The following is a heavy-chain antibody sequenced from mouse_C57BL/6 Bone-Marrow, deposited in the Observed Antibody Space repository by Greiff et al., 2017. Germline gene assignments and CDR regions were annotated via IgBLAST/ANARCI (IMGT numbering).Heavy chain of an antibody. CDR2: INYDGSST. V-gene: IGHV5-16*01. J-gene: IGHJ2*01. CDR1: GFTFSDYY. Sequence: EVQRVESEGGLVQPGSSMKLSCTASGFTFSDYYMAWVRQVPEKGLEWVANINYDGSSTYYLDSLKSRFIISRDNAKNILYLQMSSLKSEDTATYYCARAGYYGSSYDYWGQGTTLTVSS. CDR3: ARAGYYGSSYDY. D-gene: IGHD1-1*01.